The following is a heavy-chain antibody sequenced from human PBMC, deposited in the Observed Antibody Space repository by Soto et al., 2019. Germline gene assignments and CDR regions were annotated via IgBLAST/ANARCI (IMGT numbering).Heavy chain of an antibody. CDR3: ARQIYDSDTGPNFQYYFDS. Sequence: GESLKISCKGSGYSFAGYWITWVRQKPGKGLEWMGRIDPSDSQTYYSPSFRGHVTISATKSITTVFLQWSSLRASDTAMYYCARQIYDSDTGPNFQYYFDSWGQGTPVAVSS. V-gene: IGHV5-10-1*01. CDR2: IDPSDSQT. J-gene: IGHJ4*02. D-gene: IGHD3-22*01. CDR1: GYSFAGYW.